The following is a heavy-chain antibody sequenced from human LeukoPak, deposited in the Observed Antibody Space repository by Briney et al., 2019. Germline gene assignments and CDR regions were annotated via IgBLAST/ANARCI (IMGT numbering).Heavy chain of an antibody. Sequence: SVKVSCKASGGTFSSYAISWVRQAPGQGLEWMGRIIPILGIANYAQKFQGRVTITADKSTSTAYMELSSLRSEDTTVYYCARISIVGATRSAFDIWGQGTMVTVSS. J-gene: IGHJ3*02. D-gene: IGHD1-26*01. CDR2: IIPILGIA. CDR1: GGTFSSYA. V-gene: IGHV1-69*04. CDR3: ARISIVGATRSAFDI.